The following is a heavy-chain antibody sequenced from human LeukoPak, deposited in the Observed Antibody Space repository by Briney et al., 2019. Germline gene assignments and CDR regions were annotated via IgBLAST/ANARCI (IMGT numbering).Heavy chain of an antibody. Sequence: PSETLSLTCTVSGGSISSSSYYWGWIRQPPGKGLEWIGSIYYSGSTYYNPSLKSRVTISVDTSKNQFSLKLSSVTAADTAVYYCARGLGGSGYNQRFDYWGQGTLVTVSS. V-gene: IGHV4-39*01. CDR3: ARGLGGSGYNQRFDY. CDR1: GGSISSSSYY. CDR2: IYYSGST. D-gene: IGHD3-22*01. J-gene: IGHJ4*02.